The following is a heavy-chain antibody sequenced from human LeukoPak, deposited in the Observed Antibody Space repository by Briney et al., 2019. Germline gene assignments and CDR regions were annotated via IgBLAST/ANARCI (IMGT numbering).Heavy chain of an antibody. CDR1: GFTSSDYY. V-gene: IGHV3-11*04. D-gene: IGHD5-12*01. Sequence: GGSRRLACAASGFTSSDYYMSWIRQAPGKGLEWVSYISSSGSTIYYADSVKGRFTISRDNAKNSLSLQMNSLRAEHTAVYYCARRIVATIAQYYFDYWGQGTLVTVSS. CDR2: ISSSGSTI. CDR3: ARRIVATIAQYYFDY. J-gene: IGHJ4*02.